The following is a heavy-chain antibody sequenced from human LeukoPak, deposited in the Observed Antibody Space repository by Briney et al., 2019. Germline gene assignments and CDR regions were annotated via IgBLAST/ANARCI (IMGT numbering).Heavy chain of an antibody. CDR3: ARDSWPEVFRFDY. V-gene: IGHV4-59*12. CDR2: IFYSGST. CDR1: GGSISSYY. Sequence: SETLSLTCTVSGGSISSYYWSWIRQPPGKGLEWIGCIFYSGSTDYNPSLKSRVTISVDTSKNQFSLKLNSVTAADTAVYYCARDSWPEVFRFDYWGQGTLVTVSS. D-gene: IGHD1-14*01. J-gene: IGHJ4*02.